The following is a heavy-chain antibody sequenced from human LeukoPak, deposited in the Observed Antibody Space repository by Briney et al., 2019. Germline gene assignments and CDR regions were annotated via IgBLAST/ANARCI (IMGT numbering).Heavy chain of an antibody. V-gene: IGHV5-51*01. D-gene: IGHD1-1*01. CDR3: ARPQFWNPYYFDY. Sequence: GESLKISCKGSGYSFTSYWIGWVRQMPGKGLEWMGIIYPGDSDTRYSPSFQGQVTISADKSISTAYLQRSSLKASDTAMYYCARPQFWNPYYFDYWGQGALVTVSS. CDR2: IYPGDSDT. J-gene: IGHJ4*02. CDR1: GYSFTSYW.